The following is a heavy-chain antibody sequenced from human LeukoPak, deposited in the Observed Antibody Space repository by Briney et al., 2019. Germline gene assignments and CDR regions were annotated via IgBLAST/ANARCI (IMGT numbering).Heavy chain of an antibody. D-gene: IGHD3-22*01. CDR1: GFTFSIYA. V-gene: IGHV3-23*01. J-gene: IGHJ4*02. CDR3: AKDRPNYYGSNGHYYRRDGDY. Sequence: GGSLRLSCAASGFTFSIYAMSSVSQAPGKGLQWGSSITSSGDGTYYADSVKGRFTISRDNSENMLYLQMHSLRVEDTAVYFCAKDRPNYYGSNGHYYRRDGDYWGQGTLVTVSS. CDR2: ITSSGDGT.